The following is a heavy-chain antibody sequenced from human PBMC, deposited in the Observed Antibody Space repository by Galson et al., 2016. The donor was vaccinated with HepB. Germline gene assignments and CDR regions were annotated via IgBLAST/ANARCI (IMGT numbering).Heavy chain of an antibody. Sequence: QSGAEVKKPGESLKISCKASGYNFSSDWIGWVRQMSGKGLEWVGIIYPGDSYTTYSPSFQGQVTISADKSISTAYLQWRSLKASDTAMYYCARRQVMVGSRDWFDPWGQGTLVTVS. CDR2: IYPGDSYT. D-gene: IGHD1-26*01. CDR1: GYNFSSDW. J-gene: IGHJ5*02. V-gene: IGHV5-51*01. CDR3: ARRQVMVGSRDWFDP.